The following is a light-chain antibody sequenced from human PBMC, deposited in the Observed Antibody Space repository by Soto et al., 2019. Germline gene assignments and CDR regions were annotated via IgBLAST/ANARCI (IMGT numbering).Light chain of an antibody. V-gene: IGLV2-8*01. CDR2: EVS. CDR1: SSDVGDYNY. J-gene: IGLJ1*01. Sequence: QSVPTQPPSASGSPGQSATISCTGTSSDVGDYNYVSWYQQHPGKAPKLMIYEVSKRPSGVPDRFSGSKSGSTASLTVSGLQAEDEADYFCNSYAGSSNYVFGTGTKVTVL. CDR3: NSYAGSSNYV.